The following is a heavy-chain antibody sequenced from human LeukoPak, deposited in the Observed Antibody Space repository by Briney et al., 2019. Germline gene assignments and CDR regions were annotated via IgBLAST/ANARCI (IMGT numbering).Heavy chain of an antibody. D-gene: IGHD6-13*01. CDR2: ISGSGGST. CDR3: ARDRYAIAAALNDY. J-gene: IGHJ4*02. CDR1: GFTFSSYA. V-gene: IGHV3-23*01. Sequence: AGGSLRLSCAASGFTFSSYAMSWVRQAPGKGLEWVSAISGSGGSTYYADSVKGRFTISRDNSKNTLYLQMNSLRDEDTAVYYCARDRYAIAAALNDYWGQGTLVTVSS.